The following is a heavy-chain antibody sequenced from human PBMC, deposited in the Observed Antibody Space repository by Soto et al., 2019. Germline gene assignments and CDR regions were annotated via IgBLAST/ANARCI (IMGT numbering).Heavy chain of an antibody. D-gene: IGHD3-22*01. CDR3: AHRRGYDSSGYYYELDY. V-gene: IGHV2-5*02. CDR1: GFSLSTSGVG. CDR2: IYWDDDK. Sequence: QITLKESGPTLVKPTQTLTLTCTFSGFSLSTSGVGVGWIRQPPGKALEWLALIYWDDDKRYSSSLKSRLTITKDTSKNQVVLTMTNMDPVDTATYYCAHRRGYDSSGYYYELDYWGQGTLVTVSS. J-gene: IGHJ4*02.